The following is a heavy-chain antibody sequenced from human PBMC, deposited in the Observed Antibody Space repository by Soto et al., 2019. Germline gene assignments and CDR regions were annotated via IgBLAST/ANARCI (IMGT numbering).Heavy chain of an antibody. Sequence: VLLVQSGAEVKKPGSSVTVSCKASGGTFNSYAISWLRQAPGQGLEWMGGIIPIFGTTNYAQKFQGRVTITADESTTTIYMELSSLSSDDTAVYYCARVCPWDEYCDYVDFEYWGPGTLVTVSS. CDR2: IIPIFGTT. CDR1: GGTFNSYA. J-gene: IGHJ4*02. D-gene: IGHD4-17*01. V-gene: IGHV1-69*12. CDR3: ARVCPWDEYCDYVDFEY.